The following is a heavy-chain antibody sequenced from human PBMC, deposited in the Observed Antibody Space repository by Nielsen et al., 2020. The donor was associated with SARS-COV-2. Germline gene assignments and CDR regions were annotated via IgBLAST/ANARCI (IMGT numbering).Heavy chain of an antibody. J-gene: IGHJ4*02. CDR2: IGGGGGRT. CDR3: ARGGNIGVLPVVISYY. D-gene: IGHD2-2*01. Sequence: GGSLRLSCAASGFTFSSYAMSWVRQAPGKGLEWVSGIGGGGGRTNYADSVKGRFSISRDNSKNTLHLQMSSLRVEDTAVYYCARGGNIGVLPVVISYYWGQGTLVTVSS. CDR1: GFTFSSYA. V-gene: IGHV3-23*01.